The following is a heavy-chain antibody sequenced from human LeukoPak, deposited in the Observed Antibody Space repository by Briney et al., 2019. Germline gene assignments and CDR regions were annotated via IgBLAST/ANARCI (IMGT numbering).Heavy chain of an antibody. D-gene: IGHD6-25*01. Sequence: GGSLTLSCAAYGFTLGNHGMQWVRHAPGKGLEWVAIIYSSGVNKYCAESMKGRFTISRDTSKNNLFLERESLRTEDTSVCYCARQRARVYEGHMDVWGKGTTVTVSS. CDR2: IYSSGVNK. CDR3: ARQRARVYEGHMDV. V-gene: IGHV3-33*01. J-gene: IGHJ6*03. CDR1: GFTLGNHG.